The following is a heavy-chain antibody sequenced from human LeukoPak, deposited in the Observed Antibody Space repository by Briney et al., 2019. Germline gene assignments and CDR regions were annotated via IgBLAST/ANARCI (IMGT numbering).Heavy chain of an antibody. J-gene: IGHJ6*02. D-gene: IGHD2-15*01. CDR1: GFTFSNYW. CDR3: ARGGYCSGGSCYSYYYGMDV. Sequence: GGSLRLSCAASGFTFSNYWMSWVRQAPGKGLEWVANIKQDGSEKYYVDSVKGRFTISRDNAKNSLHLQMNSLRAEDTAVYYCARGGYCSGGSCYSYYYGMDVWGQGTTVTVSS. V-gene: IGHV3-7*01. CDR2: IKQDGSEK.